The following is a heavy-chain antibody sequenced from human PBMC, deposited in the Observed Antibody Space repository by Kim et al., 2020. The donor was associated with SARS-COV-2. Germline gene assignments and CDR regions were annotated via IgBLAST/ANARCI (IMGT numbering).Heavy chain of an antibody. V-gene: IGHV3-11*05. J-gene: IGHJ5*02. Sequence: VKGRFTISRDNAKNSLYLQMNSLRAEDTAVYYCARGDIVVVPAARNWFDPWGQGTLVTVSS. D-gene: IGHD2-2*01. CDR3: ARGDIVVVPAARNWFDP.